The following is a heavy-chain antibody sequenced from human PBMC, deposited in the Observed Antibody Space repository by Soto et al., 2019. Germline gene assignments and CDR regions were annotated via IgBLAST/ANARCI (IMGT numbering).Heavy chain of an antibody. V-gene: IGHV3-7*01. D-gene: IGHD4-17*01. CDR2: IKQDGSVS. J-gene: IGHJ4*02. Sequence: EVQLVESGGGLVQPGGSLSLSCVASGFTYSTYWMGWVRQAPGRGLEWVANIKQDGSVSFYVNSVKGRFTISTDNAKNSLYLQMNSLRAEDTAVYYCAHLRWGTDTAGFDYWGQGTLVTVSS. CDR1: GFTYSTYW. CDR3: AHLRWGTDTAGFDY.